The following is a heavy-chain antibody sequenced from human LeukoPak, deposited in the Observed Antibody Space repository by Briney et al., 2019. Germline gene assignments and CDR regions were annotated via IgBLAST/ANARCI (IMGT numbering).Heavy chain of an antibody. D-gene: IGHD3-10*01. V-gene: IGHV3-21*01. Sequence: GGSLRLSCAASGFTFSSYSMNWVRQAPGEGLEWVSSISSSSSYIYYADSVKGRFTISRDNAKNSLYLQMNSLRAEDTAVYYCARDLEAYGSGSYYFDYWGQGTLATVSS. J-gene: IGHJ4*02. CDR3: ARDLEAYGSGSYYFDY. CDR1: GFTFSSYS. CDR2: ISSSSSYI.